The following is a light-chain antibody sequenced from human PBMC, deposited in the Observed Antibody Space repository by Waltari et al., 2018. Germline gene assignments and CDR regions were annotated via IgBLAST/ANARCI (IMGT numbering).Light chain of an antibody. CDR2: AVS. CDR1: SSDVGDYKY. J-gene: IGLJ3*02. CDR3: SSYITSGSWV. Sequence: QSALTQPASVSGSPGQSITISCTESSSDVGDYKYVCWYQHNPGKAPKLMIYAVSNRPSGVSNRFSGSKSGNTASLTISGLQAEDEADYYCSSYITSGSWVFGGGTKVTVL. V-gene: IGLV2-14*01.